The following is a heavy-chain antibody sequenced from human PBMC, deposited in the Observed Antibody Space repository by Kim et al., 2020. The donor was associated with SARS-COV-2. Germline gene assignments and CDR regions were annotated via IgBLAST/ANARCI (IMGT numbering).Heavy chain of an antibody. J-gene: IGHJ6*02. CDR3: ARELTYYDFWSGPTRVDYYYCGMDV. V-gene: IGHV3-48*02. D-gene: IGHD3-3*01. CDR2: ISSSSSTI. Sequence: GGSLRLSCAASGFTFSSYSMNWVRQAPGKGLEWVSYISSSSSTIYYADSVKGRFTISRDNAKNSLYLQMNSLRDEDTAVYYCARELTYYDFWSGPTRVDYYYCGMDVWGQGTTVTVSS. CDR1: GFTFSSYS.